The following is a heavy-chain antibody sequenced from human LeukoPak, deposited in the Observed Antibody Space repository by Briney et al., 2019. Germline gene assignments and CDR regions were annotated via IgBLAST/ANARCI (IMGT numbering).Heavy chain of an antibody. V-gene: IGHV3-23*01. CDR1: GFPFSTFA. Sequence: GGSLRLSCVASGFPFSTFAMSWVRQAPGSGLEWVSSISDIGGSTYYADSVKGRFTISRDTSKNTLYLQMNSLRAEDTALYYCATDVRGTTVSPLDFWGQGTLVTVSS. J-gene: IGHJ4*02. D-gene: IGHD4-17*01. CDR3: ATDVRGTTVSPLDF. CDR2: ISDIGGST.